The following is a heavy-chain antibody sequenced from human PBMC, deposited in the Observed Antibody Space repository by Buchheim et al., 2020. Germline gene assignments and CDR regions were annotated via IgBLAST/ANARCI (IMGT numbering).Heavy chain of an antibody. D-gene: IGHD3-10*01. Sequence: EVQLLESGGGLVQPGGSLRLSCAASGFTFSSYAMSWVRQAPGKGLEWVSAISGSGGSTYYADSVKGRFTISRDNSKNTLYLQMNSLRAEDTAVYYCAKVYHYGSGRGRITHEFDYWRQGTL. J-gene: IGHJ4*02. CDR1: GFTFSSYA. CDR3: AKVYHYGSGRGRITHEFDY. CDR2: ISGSGGST. V-gene: IGHV3-23*01.